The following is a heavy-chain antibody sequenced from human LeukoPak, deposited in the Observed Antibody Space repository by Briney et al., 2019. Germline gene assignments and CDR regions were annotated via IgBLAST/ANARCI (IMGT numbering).Heavy chain of an antibody. D-gene: IGHD6-25*01. CDR2: INTNTGNP. Sequence: ASVKVSCKASGYNFTGYYLHWVRQAPGQGLEWMGWINTNTGNPTYAQGFTGRFVFSLDTSVSTAYLQISSLKAEDTAVYYCARAKRILATSRDAFDIWGQGTMVTVSS. V-gene: IGHV7-4-1*02. CDR3: ARAKRILATSRDAFDI. CDR1: GYNFTGYY. J-gene: IGHJ3*02.